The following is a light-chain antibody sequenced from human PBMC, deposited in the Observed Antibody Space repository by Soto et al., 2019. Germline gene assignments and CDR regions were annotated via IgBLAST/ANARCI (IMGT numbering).Light chain of an antibody. Sequence: QSALTQPASVSGSPGQSITICCTGTSSDVGSYNFVSWYQQHPGKAPKLMIYEGSKRPSGVSNRFSGSKSGNTASLTISGLQAEDEADYYCCSYAGDSAWVFGGGTKLTVL. V-gene: IGLV2-23*01. J-gene: IGLJ3*02. CDR1: SSDVGSYNF. CDR3: CSYAGDSAWV. CDR2: EGS.